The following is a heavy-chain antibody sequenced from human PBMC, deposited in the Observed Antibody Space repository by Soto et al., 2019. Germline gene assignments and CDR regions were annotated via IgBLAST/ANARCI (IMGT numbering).Heavy chain of an antibody. Sequence: GASAEVSCKASGFSFTGYYIHWLRPAPGQGLEWMGWINAHSGGTEYAQKFQGRVTLTRDTSIATAYLTLTSLTSDDTALYYCAKDLTRQLAYWLDPWGQGTQVTVSS. J-gene: IGHJ5*02. CDR1: GFSFTGYY. CDR3: AKDLTRQLAYWLDP. CDR2: INAHSGGT. V-gene: IGHV1-2*02. D-gene: IGHD6-6*01.